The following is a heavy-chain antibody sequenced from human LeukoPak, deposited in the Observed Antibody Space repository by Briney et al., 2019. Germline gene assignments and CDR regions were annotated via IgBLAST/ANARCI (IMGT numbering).Heavy chain of an antibody. CDR1: GFTFSSYE. D-gene: IGHD6-19*01. Sequence: GGSLRLSCAASGFTFSSYEMNWVRQAPGKGLEWVSYISSSGSTIYYADSVKGRFTISRDNAKNSLYLQMNSLRAEDTAVYYCARDAVTGYNSGWYKPFPFDSWGQGTLVTVSS. J-gene: IGHJ4*02. CDR3: ARDAVTGYNSGWYKPFPFDS. CDR2: ISSSGSTI. V-gene: IGHV3-48*03.